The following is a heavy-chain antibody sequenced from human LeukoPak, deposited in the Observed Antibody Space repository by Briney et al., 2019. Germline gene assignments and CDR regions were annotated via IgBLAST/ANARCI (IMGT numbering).Heavy chain of an antibody. CDR1: GFTFISYS. V-gene: IGHV3-21*01. D-gene: IGHD3-10*02. CDR3: ARDSSLGSGSLTKFDY. J-gene: IGHJ4*02. CDR2: ISSSSSYI. Sequence: GGALILSCASTGFTFISYSLNWLHEAPRPGLDGVSSISSSSSYIYYADPVKGRFAISRDNAKNSLYLQMNSLRAEDTAVYYCARDSSLGSGSLTKFDYWGQGTLVTVSS.